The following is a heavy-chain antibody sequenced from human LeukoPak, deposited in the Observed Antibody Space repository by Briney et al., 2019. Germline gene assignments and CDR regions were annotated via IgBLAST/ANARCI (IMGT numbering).Heavy chain of an antibody. J-gene: IGHJ6*02. D-gene: IGHD2-15*01. CDR1: GYTFTGYY. CDR2: INPNSGGT. Sequence: ASVKVSCKASGYTFTGYYMHWVRQAPGQGLEWMGWINPNSGGTNYAQKFQGRVTMTMDTSISTAYMELSRLRSDDTAVYYCARVDIVVVVAADYGMDVWGQGTTVTVSS. V-gene: IGHV1-2*02. CDR3: ARVDIVVVVAADYGMDV.